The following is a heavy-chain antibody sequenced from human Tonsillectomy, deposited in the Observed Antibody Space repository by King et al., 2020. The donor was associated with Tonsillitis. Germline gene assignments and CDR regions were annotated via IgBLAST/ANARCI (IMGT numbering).Heavy chain of an antibody. V-gene: IGHV1-2*02. D-gene: IGHD3-22*01. J-gene: IGHJ1*01. CDR3: ATNAIASDSSAYRDFRH. CDR2: INPNSGDT. Sequence: VQLVESGAEFRKPGASVTVSCRTSGDTFTGHFVHWVRQAPGQGLEWMGWINPNSGDTNYAQNFQGRVTLSGDVSSTTAYMGLSSLRPDDTAVYYCATNAIASDSSAYRDFRHWGQGTLVTVSS. CDR1: GDTFTGHF.